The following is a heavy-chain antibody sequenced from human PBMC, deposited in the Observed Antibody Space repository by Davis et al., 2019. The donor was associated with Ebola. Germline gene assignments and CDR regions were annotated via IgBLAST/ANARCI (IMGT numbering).Heavy chain of an antibody. CDR3: ARFTDSSGWSLGY. Sequence: GESLKISCQGSGYSFTSYWIGWVRQMPGKGLEWMGIIYPGDSDTRYSPSFQGQVTISADKSISTAYLQWSSLKASDTAMYYCARFTDSSGWSLGYWGQGTLVTVSS. CDR2: IYPGDSDT. CDR1: GYSFTSYW. J-gene: IGHJ4*02. V-gene: IGHV5-51*01. D-gene: IGHD6-19*01.